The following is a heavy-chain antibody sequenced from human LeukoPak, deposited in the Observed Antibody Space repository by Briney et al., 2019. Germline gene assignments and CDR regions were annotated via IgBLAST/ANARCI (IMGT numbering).Heavy chain of an antibody. CDR2: INHSGST. J-gene: IGHJ4*02. V-gene: IGHV4-39*07. D-gene: IGHD6-6*01. Sequence: TSETLSLTCTVSGGSISSSSYYWGWIRQPPGKGLEWIGEINHSGSTNYNPSLKSRVTISVDTSKNQFSLKLSSVTAADTAVYYCARARWYSSSSDYWGQGTLVTVSS. CDR1: GGSISSSSYY. CDR3: ARARWYSSSSDY.